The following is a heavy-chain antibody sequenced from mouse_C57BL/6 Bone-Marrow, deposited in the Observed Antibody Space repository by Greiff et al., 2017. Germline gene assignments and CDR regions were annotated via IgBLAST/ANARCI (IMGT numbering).Heavy chain of an antibody. V-gene: IGHV1-63*01. D-gene: IGHD2-10*01. CDR2: IYPGGGYT. CDR1: GYTFTNYW. CDR3: AAYYGNSCFDY. Sequence: VQLQQSGAELVRPGTSVKMSCKASGYTFTNYWIGWAKQRPGHGLEWIGDIYPGGGYTNYNETFKGKATLTADKSSSTAYMQFSSLTSEDSAIYDCAAYYGNSCFDYWGQGTTLTGSA. J-gene: IGHJ2*01.